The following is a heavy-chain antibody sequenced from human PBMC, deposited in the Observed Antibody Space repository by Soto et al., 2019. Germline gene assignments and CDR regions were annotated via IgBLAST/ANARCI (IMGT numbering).Heavy chain of an antibody. Sequence: QVQLQQWGAGLLKPSETLSLTCAVYGGSFSGYYWSWIRQPPGKGLEWIGEINHSGSTNYNPSLKSRVTISVDTSKNQFSLKLSSVTAADTAVYYCARAHYDHPDTPPRTYFDYWGQGTLVTVSS. CDR3: ARAHYDHPDTPPRTYFDY. J-gene: IGHJ4*02. CDR1: GGSFSGYY. D-gene: IGHD3-3*01. CDR2: INHSGST. V-gene: IGHV4-34*01.